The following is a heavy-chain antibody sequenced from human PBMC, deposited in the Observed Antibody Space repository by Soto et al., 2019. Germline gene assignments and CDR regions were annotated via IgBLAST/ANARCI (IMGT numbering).Heavy chain of an antibody. Sequence: SETLSLTCTVSGGSISSYYWSWIRQPPGKGLEWIGYIYYSGSTNYNPSLKSRVTISVDTSKNQFSLKLSSVTAADTAVYYCARLTYGDYPIVWWFDPWGQGTLVTVSS. CDR1: GGSISSYY. CDR3: ARLTYGDYPIVWWFDP. CDR2: IYYSGST. J-gene: IGHJ5*02. V-gene: IGHV4-59*01. D-gene: IGHD4-17*01.